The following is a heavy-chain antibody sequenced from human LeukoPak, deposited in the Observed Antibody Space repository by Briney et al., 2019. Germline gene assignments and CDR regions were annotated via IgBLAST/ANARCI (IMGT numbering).Heavy chain of an antibody. CDR3: ARDFLVAYYYDSSGPRHAFDI. CDR2: ISAYNGNT. V-gene: IGHV1-18*01. J-gene: IGHJ3*02. CDR1: GGTFSSYA. D-gene: IGHD3-22*01. Sequence: GASVKVSCKASGGTFSSYAISWVRQAPGQGLEWMGWISAYNGNTNYAQKLQGRVTMTTDTSTSTAYMELRSLRSDDTAVYYCARDFLVAYYYDSSGPRHAFDIWGQGTMVTVSS.